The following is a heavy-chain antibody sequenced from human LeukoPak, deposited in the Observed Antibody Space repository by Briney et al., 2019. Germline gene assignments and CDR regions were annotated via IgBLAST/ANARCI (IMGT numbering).Heavy chain of an antibody. CDR2: IYYSGST. Sequence: SQTLSLTCTVSGGSINSGGYYWSWIRQHPGEGLVWIGYIYYSGSTYYNPSLKSRVTISLDTSKNQFSLKLTSVTAADTAVYYCAGVSSLSLTLDYWGQGTLVTVSS. V-gene: IGHV4-31*03. CDR3: AGVSSLSLTLDY. D-gene: IGHD2-15*01. CDR1: GGSINSGGYY. J-gene: IGHJ4*02.